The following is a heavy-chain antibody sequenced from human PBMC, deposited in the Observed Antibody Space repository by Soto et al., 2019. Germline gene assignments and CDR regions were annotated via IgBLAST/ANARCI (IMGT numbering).Heavy chain of an antibody. CDR1: GGSISSYY. D-gene: IGHD5-18*01. J-gene: IGHJ5*02. V-gene: IGHV4-59*01. Sequence: SETLSLTWTVSGGSISSYYWSWIREPPGKGLEWIGYIYYSGSTNYNPSLKSRVTISVDTSKNQFSLKLSSVTAADTAVYYCARAPRGYGYGYNWFDPWGQGTLVTVSS. CDR3: ARAPRGYGYGYNWFDP. CDR2: IYYSGST.